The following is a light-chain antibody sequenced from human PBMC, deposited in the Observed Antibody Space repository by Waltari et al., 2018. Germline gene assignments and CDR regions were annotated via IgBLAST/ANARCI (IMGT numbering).Light chain of an antibody. CDR1: QSVSSN. Sequence: EIVMTQSPPTLSVSPGERATLSCRASQSVSSNLAWYQQKPGQAPRLLTYGASTRATGIPARFSGSGSGTEFTLTISSLQSEDFAVYYCQQYNNWPLTFGGGTKVEIK. V-gene: IGKV3-15*01. CDR3: QQYNNWPLT. CDR2: GAS. J-gene: IGKJ4*01.